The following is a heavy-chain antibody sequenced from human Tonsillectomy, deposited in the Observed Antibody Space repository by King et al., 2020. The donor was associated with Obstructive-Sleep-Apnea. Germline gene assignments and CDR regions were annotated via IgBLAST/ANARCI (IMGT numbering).Heavy chain of an antibody. Sequence: DVQLVESGGGLVQPGRSLRLSCAASGFTFGDYAMHWVRQAPGKGLEWVSGISWKSGTIGYGDSVKGRFTISRDNAKNSLYLQMNSLRAEDTALYYCARDMGYGDVGEPFDHWGQGTLVTVSS. CDR3: ARDMGYGDVGEPFDH. CDR2: ISWKSGTI. J-gene: IGHJ4*02. V-gene: IGHV3-9*01. CDR1: GFTFGDYA. D-gene: IGHD4-17*01.